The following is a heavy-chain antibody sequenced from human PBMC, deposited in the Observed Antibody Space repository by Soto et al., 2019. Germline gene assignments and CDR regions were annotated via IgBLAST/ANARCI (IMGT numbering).Heavy chain of an antibody. J-gene: IGHJ4*02. CDR2: ISGSGGST. V-gene: IGHV3-23*01. Sequence: GGSLRLSCAASGFTFSSYAMSWVRQAPGKGLEWVSAISGSGGSTYYADSVKGRFTISRDNSKNTLYLQMNSLRAEDTAVYYCAKDLVDIEDIVVVVAAIGLFDYWGQGTLVTVSS. D-gene: IGHD2-15*01. CDR3: AKDLVDIEDIVVVVAAIGLFDY. CDR1: GFTFSSYA.